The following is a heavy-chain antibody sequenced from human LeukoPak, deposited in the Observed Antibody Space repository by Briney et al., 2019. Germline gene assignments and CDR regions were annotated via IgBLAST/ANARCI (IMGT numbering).Heavy chain of an antibody. V-gene: IGHV3-7*05. CDR2: IYEEGSEK. Sequence: PGGSLRLSCAASGITFNRHWMSWVRQAPGKGLEWVAKIYEEGSEKDYGDSVKGRFIISRDNAKRSVSLQMNRLRAEDTAVYYCATGGHYYGDWGQGTLVTVSA. CDR1: GITFNRHW. J-gene: IGHJ4*02. D-gene: IGHD3-10*01. CDR3: ATGGHYYGD.